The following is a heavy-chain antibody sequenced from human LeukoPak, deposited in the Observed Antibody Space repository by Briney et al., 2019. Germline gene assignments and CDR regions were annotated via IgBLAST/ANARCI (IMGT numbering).Heavy chain of an antibody. Sequence: GGSLRLSCAASGFMVDTYIMTWVRQAPGKGLEWISYINSINAVYYTDSVEGRFSISRDNAKNSLYLQMNSLRVEDTAIYYCARVSARGYDYWGRGTLVTVSS. CDR2: INSINAV. V-gene: IGHV3-48*01. J-gene: IGHJ4*02. CDR3: ARVSARGYDY. D-gene: IGHD5-18*01. CDR1: GFMVDTYI.